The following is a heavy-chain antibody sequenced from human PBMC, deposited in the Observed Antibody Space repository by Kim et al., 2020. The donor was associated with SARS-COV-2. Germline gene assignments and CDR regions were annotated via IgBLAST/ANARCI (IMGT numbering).Heavy chain of an antibody. CDR2: N. D-gene: IGHD6-19*01. J-gene: IGHJ4*02. Sequence: NDYNPSLKRRITISVDTSKNQFARKLSSVTAADTAVYYCARQIKQWLVDYWGQGTLVTVSS. CDR3: ARQIKQWLVDY. V-gene: IGHV4-39*01.